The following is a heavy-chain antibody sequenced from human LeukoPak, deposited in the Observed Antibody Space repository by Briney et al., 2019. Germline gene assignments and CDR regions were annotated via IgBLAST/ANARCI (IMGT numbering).Heavy chain of an antibody. CDR1: GGSISSHY. V-gene: IGHV4-59*11. CDR3: SAYRRGQLVVSSGGWFDP. CDR2: IYYSGST. D-gene: IGHD6-6*01. J-gene: IGHJ5*02. Sequence: NPSETLSLTCTVSGGSISSHYWSWIRQPPGKGLEWIGYIYYSGSTNYNPSLKSRVTISVDTSKNQFSLKLSSVTAADTAVYYCSAYRRGQLVVSSGGWFDPWGQGTLVTVSS.